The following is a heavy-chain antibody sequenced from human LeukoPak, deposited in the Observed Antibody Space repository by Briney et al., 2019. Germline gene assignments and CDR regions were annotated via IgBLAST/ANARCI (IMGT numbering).Heavy chain of an antibody. CDR1: GFTFGRYW. J-gene: IGHJ4*02. D-gene: IGHD2-8*01. V-gene: IGHV3-7*01. Sequence: GGSLRLSCAGSGFTFGRYWMSWVRQAPGKGLEWVASINQGGSRLHYLDSVTGRFIISRDDAQNSLFLQMTRLRVDHTAVYYCARLKDDVTKLDYWGQGTLVSVSS. CDR2: INQGGSRL. CDR3: ARLKDDVTKLDY.